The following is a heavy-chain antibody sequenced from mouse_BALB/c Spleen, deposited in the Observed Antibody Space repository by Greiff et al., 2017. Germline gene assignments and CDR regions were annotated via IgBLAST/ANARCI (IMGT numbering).Heavy chain of an antibody. J-gene: IGHJ2*01. CDR3: ARGYYRYRGYFDY. D-gene: IGHD2-14*01. CDR2: ISSGGSYT. Sequence: EVQVVESGGGLVKPGGSLKLSCAASGFTFSSYAMSWVRQSPEKRLEWVAEISSGGSYTYYPDTVTGRFTISRDNAKNTLYLEMSSLRSEDTAMYYCARGYYRYRGYFDYWGQGTTLTVSS. CDR1: GFTFSSYA. V-gene: IGHV5-9-4*01.